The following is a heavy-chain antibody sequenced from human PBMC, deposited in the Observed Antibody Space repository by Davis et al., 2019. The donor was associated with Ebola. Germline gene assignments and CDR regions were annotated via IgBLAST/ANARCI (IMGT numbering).Heavy chain of an antibody. CDR1: GFRFYDYW. D-gene: IGHD6-19*01. CDR2: IDLGGGST. J-gene: IGHJ4*02. V-gene: IGHV3-74*03. Sequence: GESLKISCSAPGFRFYDYWMHWVRQAPGKGLEWISRIDLGGGSTLYADSVKGRFTISRDNAKNSLYLQMNSLRAEDTAVYYCARDLAVAGKGFDYWGQGTLVTVSS. CDR3: ARDLAVAGKGFDY.